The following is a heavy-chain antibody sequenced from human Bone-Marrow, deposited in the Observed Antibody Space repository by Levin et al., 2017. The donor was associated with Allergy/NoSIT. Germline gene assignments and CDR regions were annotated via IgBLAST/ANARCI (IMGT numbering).Heavy chain of an antibody. CDR1: GGSIASDDYY. CDR2: TYYSGST. CDR3: ARDRVGIPVFGVVRGAFDI. J-gene: IGHJ3*02. Sequence: SQTLSLTCAVSGGSIASDDYYWSWIRQHPGKGLECIGFTYYSGSTYYNPSLQSRVSMSIDTSDNQLSLKLKSVTAADTAVYYCARDRVGIPVFGVVRGAFDIWGQGTMVTVSS. D-gene: IGHD3-3*01. V-gene: IGHV4-31*11.